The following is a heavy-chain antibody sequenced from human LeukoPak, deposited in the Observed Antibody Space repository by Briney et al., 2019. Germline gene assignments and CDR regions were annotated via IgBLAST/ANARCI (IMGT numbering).Heavy chain of an antibody. CDR3: ARDSYCTSGVCYLDY. CDR2: ISLSGST. CDR1: GYSISSGYY. Sequence: KPSETLSLTCAVSGYSISSGYYWGGSRQPPARGLEWIGSISLSGSTYYNPSLKSRVTILVDTSKNHFSLKLNSVTAADTAVYYCARDSYCTSGVCYLDYWGQGALVTVSS. J-gene: IGHJ4*02. V-gene: IGHV4-38-2*02. D-gene: IGHD2-8*01.